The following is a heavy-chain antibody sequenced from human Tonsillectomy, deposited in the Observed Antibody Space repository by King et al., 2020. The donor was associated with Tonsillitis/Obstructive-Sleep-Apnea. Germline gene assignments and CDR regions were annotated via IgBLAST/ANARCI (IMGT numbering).Heavy chain of an antibody. CDR1: GFTFSSYG. Sequence: QLVQSGGGVVQPGRSLRLSCAASGFTFSSYGMHWVRQAPGKGLEWVAVIWYDGSNKYYADSVKGRFTSSRDNSKNTLYLRMNSLRAEDTGVYYCERDLKDGDYSDFWGQGTLVTVSS. D-gene: IGHD4-17*01. V-gene: IGHV3-33*01. CDR2: IWYDGSNK. CDR3: ERDLKDGDYSDF. J-gene: IGHJ4*02.